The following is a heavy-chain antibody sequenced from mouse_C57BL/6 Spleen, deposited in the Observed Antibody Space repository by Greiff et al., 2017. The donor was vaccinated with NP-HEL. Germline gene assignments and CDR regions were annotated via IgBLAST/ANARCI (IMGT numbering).Heavy chain of an antibody. CDR3: ARSNWDDGY. D-gene: IGHD4-1*01. Sequence: QVQLQQPGAELVMPGASVKLSCKASGYTFTSYWMHWVKQRPGQGLEWIGEIDPSDSYTNYNQKFKGKSTLTVDKSSSTAYMQLSSLTSEDSAVYYCARSNWDDGYWGQGTTLTVSS. J-gene: IGHJ2*01. CDR1: GYTFTSYW. V-gene: IGHV1-69*01. CDR2: IDPSDSYT.